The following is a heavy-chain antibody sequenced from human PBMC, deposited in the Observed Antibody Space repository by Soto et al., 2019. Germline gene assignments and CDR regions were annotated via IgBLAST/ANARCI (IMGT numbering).Heavy chain of an antibody. D-gene: IGHD3-22*01. CDR1: GGSIGSRSYF. CDR3: ARQGAYSHDSSGYEFDY. J-gene: IGHJ4*02. CDR2: IYYSGST. Sequence: QLQLQESGPGLVKSSETLSLTCTVSGGSIGSRSYFWGWIRQPPGKGLEWIGSIYYSGSTYYNPSLKSRVTMAVDTSKNQFSLKLSSVTAADTAVYYCARQGAYSHDSSGYEFDYWGQGTLVTVSS. V-gene: IGHV4-39*01.